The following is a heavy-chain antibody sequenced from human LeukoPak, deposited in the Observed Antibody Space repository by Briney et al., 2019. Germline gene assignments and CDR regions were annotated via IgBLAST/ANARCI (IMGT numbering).Heavy chain of an antibody. CDR1: GFTFSSYE. Sequence: PGGSLRLSCAASGFTFSSYEMNWVRQAPGKGLEWVSYISSSGSTIYYADSVKGRFTISRDNAKNSLYLQMNSLRAEDTAVYYCARTTGGDYVTGNFDYWGQGTLVTVSS. J-gene: IGHJ4*02. D-gene: IGHD4-17*01. CDR3: ARTTGGDYVTGNFDY. CDR2: ISSSGSTI. V-gene: IGHV3-48*03.